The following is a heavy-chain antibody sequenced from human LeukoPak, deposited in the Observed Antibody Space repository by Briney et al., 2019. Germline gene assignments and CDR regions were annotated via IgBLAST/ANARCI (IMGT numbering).Heavy chain of an antibody. CDR2: ISAYNGNT. Sequence: ASVKVSCKASGYTFTNYGITWVRQAPGQGLEWMGWISAYNGNTNYAQKLQGRVTMTTDTSTSTAYMELRSLRSDDTAVYYCARDSGDYYDSSGYYGDYWGQGTLVTVSS. J-gene: IGHJ4*02. CDR1: GYTFTNYG. CDR3: ARDSGDYYDSSGYYGDY. D-gene: IGHD3-22*01. V-gene: IGHV1-18*01.